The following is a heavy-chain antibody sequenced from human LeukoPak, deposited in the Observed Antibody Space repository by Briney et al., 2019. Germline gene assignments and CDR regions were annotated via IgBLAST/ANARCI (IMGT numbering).Heavy chain of an antibody. D-gene: IGHD3-3*01. CDR3: ARGPPTGSYYDFWSGYYSTHYYMDV. CDR2: IYTSGIT. Sequence: SETLSLTCTVSGGSVSSLSSYWSWVRQPAGKGLEWIGRIYTSGITDYNPSLKSRVTISLDTSKNQFSLKLSSVTAADTAVYYCARGPPTGSYYDFWSGYYSTHYYMDVWGKGTTVTVSS. V-gene: IGHV4-61*02. CDR1: GGSVSSLSSY. J-gene: IGHJ6*03.